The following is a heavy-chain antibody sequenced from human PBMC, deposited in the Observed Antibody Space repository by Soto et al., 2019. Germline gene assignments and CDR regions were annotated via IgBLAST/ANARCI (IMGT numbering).Heavy chain of an antibody. Sequence: LSLTCAVSGYSIISGYYWGWIRQPPGKGLEWIGSIYHSGSTYYNPSLKSRVTISVDTSKNQFSLKLSSVTAADTAVYYCARGGYSYGYVYYYYGMDVWGQGTTVTVSS. CDR3: ARGGYSYGYVYYYYGMDV. V-gene: IGHV4-38-2*01. J-gene: IGHJ6*02. CDR2: IYHSGST. D-gene: IGHD5-18*01. CDR1: GYSIISGYY.